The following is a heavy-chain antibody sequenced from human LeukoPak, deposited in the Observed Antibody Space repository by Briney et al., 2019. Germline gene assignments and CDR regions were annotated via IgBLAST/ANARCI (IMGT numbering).Heavy chain of an antibody. D-gene: IGHD2-21*02. V-gene: IGHV3-21*01. CDR3: ASDLLLGDPSPKRPDYYYYYGMDV. CDR1: GFTFSSYS. J-gene: IGHJ6*02. CDR2: ISSSSSYI. Sequence: GGSLRLSCAASGFTFSSYSMNWVRQAPGKGLEWVSSISSSSSYIYYADSVKGRFTISRDNAKNSLYLQMNSLRAEDTAVYYCASDLLLGDPSPKRPDYYYYYGMDVWGQGTTVTVSS.